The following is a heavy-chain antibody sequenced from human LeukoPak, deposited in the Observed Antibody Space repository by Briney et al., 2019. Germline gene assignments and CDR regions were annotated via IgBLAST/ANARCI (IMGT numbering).Heavy chain of an antibody. CDR2: ISYDGSNK. CDR1: GFTFSSYG. J-gene: IGHJ3*02. CDR3: AKVLYGTDAFDI. Sequence: GGSLRLSCAASGFTFSSYGMHWVRQAPGKGLEWVAVISYDGSNKYYADFVKGRFTISRDNSKNTLYLQMNSLRAEDTAVYYCAKVLYGTDAFDIWGQGTMVTVSS. V-gene: IGHV3-30*18. D-gene: IGHD4-17*01.